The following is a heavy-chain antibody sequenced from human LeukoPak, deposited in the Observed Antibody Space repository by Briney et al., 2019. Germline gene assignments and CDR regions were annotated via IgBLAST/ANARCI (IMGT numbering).Heavy chain of an antibody. CDR3: AKEYYYGSGSPVDY. D-gene: IGHD3-10*01. V-gene: IGHV3-74*01. J-gene: IGHJ4*02. CDR2: LSSDGSVT. Sequence: PGGSLRLSCAASGFSFSGYWMHWVRQAAGQGLVWVSRLSSDGSVTDYADSVKGRFTISRDNAKNTVYLQMNSLRAEDTAVYYCAKEYYYGSGSPVDYWGQGTLVTVSS. CDR1: GFSFSGYW.